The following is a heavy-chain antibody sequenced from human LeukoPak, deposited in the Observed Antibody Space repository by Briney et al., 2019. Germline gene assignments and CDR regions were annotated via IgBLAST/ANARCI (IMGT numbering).Heavy chain of an antibody. CDR3: ARENYGSGSYQYYFDY. CDR1: GFIFSSYS. J-gene: IGHJ4*02. CDR2: ISSRSTYI. D-gene: IGHD3-10*01. Sequence: GGSLRLSCAASGFIFSSYSMIWVRQAPGKGLEWVSCISSRSTYIYYADSLKGRFTISRDNAKNSLYLQMNSLRAEDTALYYCARENYGSGSYQYYFDYWGQGTLVTVSS. V-gene: IGHV3-21*01.